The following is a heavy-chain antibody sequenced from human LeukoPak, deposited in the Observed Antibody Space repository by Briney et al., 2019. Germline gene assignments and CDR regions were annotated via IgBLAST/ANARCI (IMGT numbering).Heavy chain of an antibody. V-gene: IGHV3-49*03. CDR1: GFTFGDYA. CDR2: IRSKAYGGTT. D-gene: IGHD3-22*01. CDR3: TPPYYYDSSGYYDAFDT. Sequence: GGSLRLSCTASGFTFGDYAMSWFRQAPGKGLEWVGFIRSKAYGGTTEYAASVKGRFTISRDDSKSIAYLQMNSLKTEDTAVYYCTPPYYYDSSGYYDAFDTWGQGTMVTVSS. J-gene: IGHJ3*02.